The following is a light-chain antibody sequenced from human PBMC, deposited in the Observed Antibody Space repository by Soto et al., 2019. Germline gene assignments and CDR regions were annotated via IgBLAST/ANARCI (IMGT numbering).Light chain of an antibody. Sequence: DIQMTQSPSSRSASLGDRLTITCRASQSIRRDINWYQQKPGKAPKLLIYAASSLQSVVPSRFSGSGAGTDFTLTISSLKPEEFATDYCQQSYSTPTTFSQGTRLEIK. CDR3: QQSYSTPTT. CDR2: AAS. J-gene: IGKJ5*01. V-gene: IGKV1-39*01. CDR1: QSIRRD.